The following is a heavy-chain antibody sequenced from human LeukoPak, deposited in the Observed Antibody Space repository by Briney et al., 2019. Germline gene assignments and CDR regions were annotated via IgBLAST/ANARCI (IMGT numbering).Heavy chain of an antibody. D-gene: IGHD5-18*01. Sequence: SETLSLTCIVSGGSVSSGSYYWSWIRQPPGKGLEWIGYIYYSGSTTYSPSLKSRVTILVDTSKNQFSLKLSSVTAADTAVYYCARGGGNSHWFDPWGQGTLVTVSS. CDR3: ARGGGNSHWFDP. V-gene: IGHV4-61*01. J-gene: IGHJ5*02. CDR2: IYYSGST. CDR1: GGSVSSGSYY.